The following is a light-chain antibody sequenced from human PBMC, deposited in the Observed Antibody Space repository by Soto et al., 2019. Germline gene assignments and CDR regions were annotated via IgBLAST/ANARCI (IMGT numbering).Light chain of an antibody. CDR3: LSFDSSLSVV. V-gene: IGLV1-40*01. Sequence: QPVLTQPPSVSGAPGQRVTISCTGSSSNIGAGYDVHWYQQLPGRAPKLLIYGNTNRPSGVPDRFSGSKSGTSASLAITGLQAEDEAEYYCLSFDSSLSVVFGGGTKLTVL. CDR1: SSNIGAGYD. CDR2: GNT. J-gene: IGLJ2*01.